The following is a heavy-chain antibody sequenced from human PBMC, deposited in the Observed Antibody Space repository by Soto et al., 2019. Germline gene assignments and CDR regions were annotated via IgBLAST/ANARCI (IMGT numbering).Heavy chain of an antibody. Sequence: PGESLKISCKGSGYSFTSYWITWVRQMPGKGLEWMGRIDPSNSYTNYSPSFQGHVTISRDTSISTAYLQWNSLKASDTATYYCVRRYSSSSFPDYWGQGTLVTVSS. V-gene: IGHV5-10-1*01. CDR2: IDPSNSYT. CDR1: GYSFTSYW. J-gene: IGHJ4*02. CDR3: VRRYSSSSFPDY. D-gene: IGHD6-6*01.